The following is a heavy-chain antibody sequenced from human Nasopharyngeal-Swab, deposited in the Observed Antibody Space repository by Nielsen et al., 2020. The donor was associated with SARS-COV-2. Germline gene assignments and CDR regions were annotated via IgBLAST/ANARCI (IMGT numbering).Heavy chain of an antibody. CDR2: IYYSGST. D-gene: IGHD3-9*01. Sequence: WIRQPPGKGLEWIGYIYYSGSTNYNPSLKSRVTISVDTSKNQSSLKLSSVTAADTAVYYCASGLNWFPFDYWGQGTLATVSS. CDR3: ASGLNWFPFDY. J-gene: IGHJ4*02. V-gene: IGHV4-59*01.